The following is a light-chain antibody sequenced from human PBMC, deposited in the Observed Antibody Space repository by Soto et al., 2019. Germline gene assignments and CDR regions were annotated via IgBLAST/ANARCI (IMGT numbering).Light chain of an antibody. V-gene: IGLV2-14*01. CDR2: EVN. CDR1: SSDIGAYDY. Sequence: QSALTQPASLSGSPGQSITISCTGTSSDIGAYDYVSCFQQHPGKAPKLMISEVNNQPPRVSNRPSGSNPGNTAYRPISGLQVENVAEYFCSSFTTTSAHIFGTGPKVTVL. J-gene: IGLJ1*01. CDR3: SSFTTTSAHI.